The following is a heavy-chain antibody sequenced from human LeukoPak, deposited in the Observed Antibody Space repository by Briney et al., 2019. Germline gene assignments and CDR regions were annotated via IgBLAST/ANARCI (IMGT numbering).Heavy chain of an antibody. CDR1: GGSISSSSYY. Sequence: SETLSLTCTVSGGSISSSSYYWGWIRQPPGKGLEWIGTIYYSGSTYYNPSLKSRVTISLERSRNQFSLKLRSVTAADTAMYYCARALVAYYTVIDYWGQGTLVTVSS. CDR3: ARALVAYYTVIDY. V-gene: IGHV4-39*07. CDR2: IYYSGST. D-gene: IGHD3-3*01. J-gene: IGHJ4*02.